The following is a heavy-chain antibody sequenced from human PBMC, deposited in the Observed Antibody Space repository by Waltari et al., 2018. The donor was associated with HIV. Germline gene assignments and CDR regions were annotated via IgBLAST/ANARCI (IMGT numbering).Heavy chain of an antibody. J-gene: IGHJ3*01. Sequence: QVQLVQSGAEVKKPESSVKVSCQASGGTFGSYTITWGRQAPGQGPEWMGGIIPMFGTATYAQKFQGRVTMTADKSTNTVYLELSTLRFDDTALYYCARGGCSGGTCYSKSFDLWGQGTMVTVSS. CDR2: IIPMFGTA. D-gene: IGHD2-21*01. V-gene: IGHV1-69*06. CDR3: ARGGCSGGTCYSKSFDL. CDR1: GGTFGSYT.